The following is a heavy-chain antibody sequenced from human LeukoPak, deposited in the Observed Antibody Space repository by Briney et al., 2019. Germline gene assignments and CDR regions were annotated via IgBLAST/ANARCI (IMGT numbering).Heavy chain of an antibody. CDR2: ISSSSSYI. V-gene: IGHV3-21*01. D-gene: IGHD3-10*01. J-gene: IGHJ5*02. CDR1: GFTFSSYS. CDR3: ARDFGPLWFGELTNWFDP. Sequence: PGGSLRLSCAASGFTFSSYSMNWVRQAPGKGLEWVSSISSSSSYIYYADSVKGRFTISRDNAKNSLYLQMNSLRAEDTAVYYCARDFGPLWFGELTNWFDPWGQGTLVTVSS.